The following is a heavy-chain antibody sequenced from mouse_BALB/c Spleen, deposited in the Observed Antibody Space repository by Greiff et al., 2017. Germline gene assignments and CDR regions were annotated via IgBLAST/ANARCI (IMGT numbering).Heavy chain of an antibody. D-gene: IGHD2-3*01. J-gene: IGHJ1*01. CDR3: ARSYYDGYWYFDV. CDR2: IYPGDGDT. Sequence: QVQLQQSGAELARPGASVKLSCKASGYTFTSYWMQWVKQRPGQGLEWIGAIYPGDGDTRYTQKFKGKATLTADKSSSTAYMQLSSLASEDSAVYYCARSYYDGYWYFDVWGAGTTVTVSS. V-gene: IGHV1-87*01. CDR1: GYTFTSYW.